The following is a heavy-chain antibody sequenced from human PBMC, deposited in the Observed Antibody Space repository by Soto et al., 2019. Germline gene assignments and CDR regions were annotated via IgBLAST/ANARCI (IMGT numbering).Heavy chain of an antibody. J-gene: IGHJ5*02. CDR2: MNPNSGNT. CDR3: AREYNDFWSGYYHNWFDP. V-gene: IGHV1-8*01. Sequence: WVRQATGQGLEWMGWMNPNSGNTGYAQKFQGRVTMTRNTSISTAYMELSSLRSEDTAVYYCAREYNDFWSGYYHNWFDPWGQGTLVTVSS. D-gene: IGHD3-3*01.